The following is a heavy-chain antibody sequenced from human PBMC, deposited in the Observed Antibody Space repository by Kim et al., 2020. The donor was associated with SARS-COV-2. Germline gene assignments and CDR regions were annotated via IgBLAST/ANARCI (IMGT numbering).Heavy chain of an antibody. D-gene: IGHD6-13*01. Sequence: GRFTISRDNAKNTLYLQMNSLRAEETAVYYCAKIHSRYSSSWYWAYFDYWGQGTLVTVSS. CDR3: AKIHSRYSSSWYWAYFDY. J-gene: IGHJ4*02. V-gene: IGHV3-23*03.